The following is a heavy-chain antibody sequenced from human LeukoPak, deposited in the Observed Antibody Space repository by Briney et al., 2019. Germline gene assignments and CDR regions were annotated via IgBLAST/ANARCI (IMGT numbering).Heavy chain of an antibody. CDR2: FHYSGTT. D-gene: IGHD7-27*01. CDR3: ARVDANWGVVDY. J-gene: IGHJ4*02. CDR1: GGSISSYH. V-gene: IGHV4-59*01. Sequence: PSETLSLTCTVSGGSISSYHWSWIRQPPGKGLEWIGYFHYSGTTNYNPSLKSRVTISLDTSKNQFSLKLSSVTAADTAVYYCARVDANWGVVDYWGKRNLVTVSS.